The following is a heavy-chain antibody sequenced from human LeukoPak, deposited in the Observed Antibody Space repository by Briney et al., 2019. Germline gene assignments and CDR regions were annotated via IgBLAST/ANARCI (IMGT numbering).Heavy chain of an antibody. J-gene: IGHJ5*02. CDR1: GGSISSGGYS. D-gene: IGHD6-19*01. V-gene: IGHV4-30-2*01. CDR2: IYHSGST. CDR3: ARGIAVAGTRWFDP. Sequence: SETLSLTCAVSGGSISSGGYSWSWIRQPPGKGLEWIGYIYHSGSTYYNPSLKSRVTIPVDRSKNQFSLKLSSVTAADTAVYYCARGIAVAGTRWFDPWGQGTLVTVSS.